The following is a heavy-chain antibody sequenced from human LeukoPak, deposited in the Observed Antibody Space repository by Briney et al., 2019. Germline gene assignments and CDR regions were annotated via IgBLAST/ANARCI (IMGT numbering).Heavy chain of an antibody. J-gene: IGHJ4*02. CDR2: IWYDGSDK. Sequence: GGSLRLSCVASGFTFSSFGMHWVRQAPGKGLEWVAVIWYDGSDKYYTDSVKGRFTISRDNSQNTLYLQMNSLRADDTAVYYCTREYCSSTSCYNYWGQGTLVTVSS. CDR3: TREYCSSTSCYNY. V-gene: IGHV3-33*01. CDR1: GFTFSSFG. D-gene: IGHD2-2*02.